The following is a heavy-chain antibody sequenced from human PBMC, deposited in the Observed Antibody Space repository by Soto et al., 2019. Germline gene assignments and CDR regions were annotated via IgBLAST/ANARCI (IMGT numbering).Heavy chain of an antibody. D-gene: IGHD2-2*01. CDR1: GYSFTSYW. CDR3: ATQRGEGIVVLPADAFDI. CDR2: IYPGDSDT. V-gene: IGHV5-51*03. Sequence: EVQLVQSGAEVKKPGESLKISCKGSGYSFTSYWIGWVRQMPGKGLEWMGIIYPGDSDTRYSPSFQGQVTISADKSIRTAYLQWSSLKASDTAMYYCATQRGEGIVVLPADAFDIWGQGTMVTVSS. J-gene: IGHJ3*02.